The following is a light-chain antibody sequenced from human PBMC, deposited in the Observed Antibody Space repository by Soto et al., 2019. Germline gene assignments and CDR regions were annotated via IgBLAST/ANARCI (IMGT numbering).Light chain of an antibody. CDR2: AAS. CDR3: QQYYSFPLT. Sequence: AIWMTQSPSLLPASTGDRVTISCQMSQGISSYLAWYQQKPGKAPELMIYAASTLQSGVPSRFSGSGSGTDFTLTISCLQSEDFATYYCQQYYSFPLTFGGGTKVDIK. V-gene: IGKV1D-8*02. J-gene: IGKJ4*01. CDR1: QGISSY.